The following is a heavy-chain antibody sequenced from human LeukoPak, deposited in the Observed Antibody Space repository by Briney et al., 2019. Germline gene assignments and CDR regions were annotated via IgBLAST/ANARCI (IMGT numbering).Heavy chain of an antibody. J-gene: IGHJ4*02. CDR2: ISAYNGNT. Sequence: ASVKVSCKASGYTFTSYGISWVRQAPGQGLEWMGWISAYNGNTNYAQKLQGRVTMTTDTSTSTAYMELRSLRSDDTAVYYCAREGLKGSTGISRFDYWGQGTLVTVSS. CDR1: GYTFTSYG. CDR3: AREGLKGSTGISRFDY. V-gene: IGHV1-18*01. D-gene: IGHD1-14*01.